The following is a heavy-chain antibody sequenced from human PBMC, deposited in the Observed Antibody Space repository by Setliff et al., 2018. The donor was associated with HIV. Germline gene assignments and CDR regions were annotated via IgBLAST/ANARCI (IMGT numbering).Heavy chain of an antibody. Sequence: PGGSLRLSCAASGFTFSDYYMMWIRQAPGRGLEWVSFINSDSTYTNYADSVKGRFTISRDNAKNSLYLQMNSLRAEDTAVYYCARDNRGSYSYYYYYYMDVWGKGTTVTVSS. D-gene: IGHD1-26*01. J-gene: IGHJ6*03. CDR2: INSDSTYT. CDR1: GFTFSDYY. V-gene: IGHV3-11*05. CDR3: ARDNRGSYSYYYYYYMDV.